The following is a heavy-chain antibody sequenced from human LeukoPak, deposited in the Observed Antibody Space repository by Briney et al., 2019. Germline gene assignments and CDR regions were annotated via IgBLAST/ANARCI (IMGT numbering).Heavy chain of an antibody. Sequence: HPGGSLRLSCAASGFTFSTYGMHWVRQAPGKGLEWVTFTPYDGRNKYYADSVKGRFTISRDNSKNTLYLQMNSLRAEDTAVYYCAKDLWTTVTTGNDYWGQGTLVTVSS. CDR1: GFTFSTYG. V-gene: IGHV3-30*02. J-gene: IGHJ4*02. D-gene: IGHD4-17*01. CDR2: TPYDGRNK. CDR3: AKDLWTTVTTGNDY.